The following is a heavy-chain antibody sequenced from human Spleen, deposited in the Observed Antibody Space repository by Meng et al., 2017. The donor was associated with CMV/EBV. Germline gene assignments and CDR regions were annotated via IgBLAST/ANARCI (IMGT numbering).Heavy chain of an antibody. Sequence: GESLKISCAASGFTFSTYSMNWVRQAPGKGLEWVSYISGVSTTIYYADSVKGRFTISRDNAKNSLYLQMNSLRAEDTAVYYCAKATYGGAYYFDYWGQGTLVTVSS. CDR1: GFTFSTYS. J-gene: IGHJ4*02. D-gene: IGHD4-17*01. CDR2: ISGVSTTI. V-gene: IGHV3-48*04. CDR3: AKATYGGAYYFDY.